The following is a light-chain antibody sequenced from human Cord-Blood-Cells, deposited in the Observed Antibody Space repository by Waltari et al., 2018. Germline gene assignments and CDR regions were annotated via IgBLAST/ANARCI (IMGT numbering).Light chain of an antibody. Sequence: QSALTQPASVSGSPGQSITISCTGTSSDVGGYNYVSWYQQHPGKAPKLIIYDVSNRPSGFSNRFSGSKSGNTASLTISGLQAEDEADYYCSSYTSSSTPVVFGGGTKLTVL. J-gene: IGLJ2*01. V-gene: IGLV2-14*01. CDR3: SSYTSSSTPVV. CDR1: SSDVGGYNY. CDR2: DVS.